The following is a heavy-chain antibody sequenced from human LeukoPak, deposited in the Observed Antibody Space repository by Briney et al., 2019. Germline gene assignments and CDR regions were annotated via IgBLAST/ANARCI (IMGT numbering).Heavy chain of an antibody. V-gene: IGHV1-2*02. CDR1: GYTFTGYY. CDR2: INPNSGGT. Sequence: ASVKVSCKASGYTFTGYYMHWVRQAPGQGLEWMGWINPNSGGTNYAQKFQGRVTMTRDTSISTAYMELSRLRSDDTAVYYCARDGVECSSTSCYEDYYYGMDVWGQGTTVTVS. D-gene: IGHD2-2*01. CDR3: ARDGVECSSTSCYEDYYYGMDV. J-gene: IGHJ6*02.